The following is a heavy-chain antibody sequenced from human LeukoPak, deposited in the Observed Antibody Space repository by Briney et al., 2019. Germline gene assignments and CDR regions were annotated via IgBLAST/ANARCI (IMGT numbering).Heavy chain of an antibody. CDR1: RYTFTDDL. V-gene: IGHV1-2*02. J-gene: IGHJ4*02. Sequence: GASVRGSSKASRYTFTDDLLHCGRQAPGQGLEWRGWIDTKSGATKLAQKFQARVTMTSDTSITTAYMDLSSLTSDDTAVYYCVTNDVGLHTGLGYWGQGTLVTVSS. CDR3: VTNDVGLHTGLGY. CDR2: IDTKSGAT. D-gene: IGHD1-26*01.